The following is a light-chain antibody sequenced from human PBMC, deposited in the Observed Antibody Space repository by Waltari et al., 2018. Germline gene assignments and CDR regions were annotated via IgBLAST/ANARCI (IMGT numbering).Light chain of an antibody. V-gene: IGLV2-8*01. CDR3: SSYAGSSTYV. Sequence: QSALTQPPYASGSPGQSVAISCTGTSSDVGGYNYVSWYQKHPGKASKPMIYAVSKRPSGVPDHCADYKSGNTTYLTVSGLQAEYDADYYCSSYAGSSTYVLETGTKVTVL. CDR1: SSDVGGYNY. J-gene: IGLJ1*01. CDR2: AVS.